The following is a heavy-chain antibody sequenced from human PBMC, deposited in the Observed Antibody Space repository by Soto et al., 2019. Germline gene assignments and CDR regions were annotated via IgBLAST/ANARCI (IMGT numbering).Heavy chain of an antibody. V-gene: IGHV3-33*01. J-gene: IGHJ4*02. Sequence: QVQLVESGGGVVQPGRSLRISCAASGFTFSTYGMHWVRQAPGKGLEWVAVIWYDGGNRYYGDSARGRFTISRDNSKNTLYLQMNSLRAEDTAVYYCARGGATAGLDQWGQGTLVTVSS. CDR1: GFTFSTYG. CDR3: ARGGATAGLDQ. D-gene: IGHD6-13*01. CDR2: IWYDGGNR.